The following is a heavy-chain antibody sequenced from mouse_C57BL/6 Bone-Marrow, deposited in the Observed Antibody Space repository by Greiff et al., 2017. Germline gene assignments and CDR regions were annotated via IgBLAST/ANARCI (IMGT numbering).Heavy chain of an antibody. J-gene: IGHJ4*01. CDR1: GYTFTSYW. Sequence: QVQLQQSGAELVKPGASVKLSCKASGYTFTSYWMHWVKQRPGQGLEWIGMIHPNSGSTNYNEKFKSKATLTVDKSSSTAYMQLSSLTSEDSAVYYCASHYGSSPMDYWGQGTSVTVSS. CDR3: ASHYGSSPMDY. V-gene: IGHV1-64*01. D-gene: IGHD1-1*01. CDR2: IHPNSGST.